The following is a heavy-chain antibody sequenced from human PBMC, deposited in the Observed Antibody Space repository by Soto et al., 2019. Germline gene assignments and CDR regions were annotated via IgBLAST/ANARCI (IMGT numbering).Heavy chain of an antibody. V-gene: IGHV3-23*01. J-gene: IGHJ6*02. Sequence: SLRLSCVASGFTFENYAMSWVRQAPGKGLEWVSAISGCGGTTYYSDSVKGRFTISRDNSKNTVYLQMNDLRVEDAAEYFCARDSWAIFGVPAGEYYAMDVWGQGTTVTVSS. D-gene: IGHD3-3*01. CDR1: GFTFENYA. CDR3: ARDSWAIFGVPAGEYYAMDV. CDR2: ISGCGGTT.